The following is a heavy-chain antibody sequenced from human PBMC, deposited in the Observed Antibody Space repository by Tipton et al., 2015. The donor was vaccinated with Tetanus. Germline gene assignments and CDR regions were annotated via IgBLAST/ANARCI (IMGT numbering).Heavy chain of an antibody. V-gene: IGHV3-48*03. J-gene: IGHJ1*01. CDR1: GFHFSIYE. CDR3: ATDAFGESDGDPGAEYFQH. CDR2: ISSSGDTI. D-gene: IGHD4-17*01. Sequence: SLRLSCAASGFHFSIYEMNWVRQAPGKGLEWLTYISSSGDTIHYADSVKGRFTISRDNAKNSLYLHMNSLRPEDTSVYYCATDAFGESDGDPGAEYFQHWGQGTLVTVSS.